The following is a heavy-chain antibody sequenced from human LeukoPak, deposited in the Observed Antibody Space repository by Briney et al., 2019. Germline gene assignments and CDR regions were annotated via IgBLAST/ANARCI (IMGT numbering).Heavy chain of an antibody. CDR2: INHSGST. J-gene: IGHJ4*02. D-gene: IGHD6-13*01. Sequence: SETLSLTCAVYGGSFSGYYWSWIRQPPGKGLEWIGEINHSGSTNYNPSLKSRVTISVDTSKNQFSLKLSSVTAADTAVYYCARGRIAAAGYFDYWGQGTLATVSS. CDR3: ARGRIAAAGYFDY. CDR1: GGSFSGYY. V-gene: IGHV4-34*01.